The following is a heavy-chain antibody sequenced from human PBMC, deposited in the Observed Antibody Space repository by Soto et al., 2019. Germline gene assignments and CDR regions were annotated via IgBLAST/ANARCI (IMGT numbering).Heavy chain of an antibody. CDR1: GFTFGDYA. D-gene: IGHD3-3*01. V-gene: IGHV3-49*03. J-gene: IGHJ4*02. CDR3: TRDRGDYDFWSGTASVEFDY. CDR2: IRSKAYGGTT. Sequence: GSLRLSCTASGFTFGDYAMSWFRQAPGKGLEWVGFIRSKAYGGTTEYAASVKGRFTISRDDSKSIAYLQMNSLKTEDTAVYYCTRDRGDYDFWSGTASVEFDYWGQGTLVTVSS.